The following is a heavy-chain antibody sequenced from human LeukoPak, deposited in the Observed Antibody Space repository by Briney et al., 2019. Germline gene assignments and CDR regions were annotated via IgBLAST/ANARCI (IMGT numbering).Heavy chain of an antibody. CDR3: ARGVPAALNSYNWFDP. D-gene: IGHD2-2*01. CDR2: IYYSGST. J-gene: IGHJ5*02. Sequence: SETLSLTCTVSGGSISSSSYYWGWIRQPPGKGLEWIGSIYYSGSTYYNPSLKSRVTISVDTSKNQFSLKLSSVTAADTAVYYCARGVPAALNSYNWFDPWGQGTLVTVSS. V-gene: IGHV4-39*01. CDR1: GGSISSSSYY.